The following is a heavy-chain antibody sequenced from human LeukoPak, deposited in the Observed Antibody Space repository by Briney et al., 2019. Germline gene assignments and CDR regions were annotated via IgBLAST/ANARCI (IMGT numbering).Heavy chain of an antibody. CDR2: IGGSGGST. CDR3: AKAPRRDGSNFDY. J-gene: IGHJ4*02. V-gene: IGHV3-23*01. Sequence: GGSLRLSCAASGFTFSSYAMSWVRQAPGKGLEWVSAIGGSGGSTYYAGSVKGRFTISRDNSKNTLYLQMNSLRAEDTAVYYCAKAPRRDGSNFDYWGQGTLVTVSS. D-gene: IGHD5-24*01. CDR1: GFTFSSYA.